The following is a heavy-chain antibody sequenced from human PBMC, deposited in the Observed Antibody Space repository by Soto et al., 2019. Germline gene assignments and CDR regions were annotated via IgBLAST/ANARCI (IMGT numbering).Heavy chain of an antibody. CDR1: GGSISSYY. D-gene: IGHD1-1*01. CDR2: MHYSGST. V-gene: IGHV4-59*01. Sequence: QVQLQESGPGLVKASETLSLTCIVSGGSISSYYWSWIRQSPGKGLEWIGYMHYSGSTNYNPSLMGRVIDSVATSKRPFSLMLTSVSAAETAVDFCARDSRERGPPLVGQLDTGGQGTLFTYSS. J-gene: IGHJ5*02. CDR3: ARDSRERGPPLVGQLDT.